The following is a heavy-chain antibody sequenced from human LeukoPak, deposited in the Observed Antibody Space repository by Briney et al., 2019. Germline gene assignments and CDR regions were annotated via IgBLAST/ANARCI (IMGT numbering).Heavy chain of an antibody. V-gene: IGHV1-3*01. CDR1: GYTVTNYA. CDR3: ARYYGSGGLDH. D-gene: IGHD3-10*01. CDR2: IHAGNGDT. Sequence: ASVKVSCKASGYTVTNYAMHWVRQSPGQRLEWMGWIHAGNGDTRYSQKLQGRVTFTRDTSASTAYMELSSLISEDTAVYYCARYYGSGGLDHWGQGTLVTVSS. J-gene: IGHJ4*02.